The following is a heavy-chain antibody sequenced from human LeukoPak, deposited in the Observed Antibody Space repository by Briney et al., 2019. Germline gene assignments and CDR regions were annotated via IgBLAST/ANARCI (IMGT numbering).Heavy chain of an antibody. CDR3: AKRGVVIRVILVGFHKEAYYFDS. Sequence: GGSQRLSCAVSGITLSNYGMSWVRQAPGKGLEWVAGISGSGGRTNYADSVKGRFTISRDNPKNTLYLQMSSLRVEDTAVYFCAKRGVVIRVILVGFHKEAYYFDSWGQGALVTVSS. J-gene: IGHJ4*02. V-gene: IGHV3-23*01. CDR1: GITLSNYG. CDR2: ISGSGGRT. D-gene: IGHD3-22*01.